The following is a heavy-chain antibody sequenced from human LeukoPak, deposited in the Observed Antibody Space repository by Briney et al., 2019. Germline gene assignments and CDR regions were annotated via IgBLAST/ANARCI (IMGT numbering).Heavy chain of an antibody. J-gene: IGHJ6*02. Sequence: ASVKVPCKASGYTFTSYAMHWVRQAPGQRLEWMGWINAGNGNTKYSQKFQGRVTITRDTSASTAYMELSSLRSEDTAVYYCASSKSAAPHPDYYYYYGMDVWGQGTTVTVSS. CDR3: ASSKSAAPHPDYYYYYGMDV. D-gene: IGHD6-13*01. CDR2: INAGNGNT. V-gene: IGHV1-3*01. CDR1: GYTFTSYA.